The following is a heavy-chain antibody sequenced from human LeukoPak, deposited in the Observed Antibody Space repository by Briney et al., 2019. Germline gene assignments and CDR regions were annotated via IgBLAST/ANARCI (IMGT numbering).Heavy chain of an antibody. D-gene: IGHD6-13*01. Sequence: SETLSLTCTVSGGSISSYYWSWIRQPPGKGLEWIGYIYYSGSTNYNPSLKSRVTISVDTSKNQFSLKLGSVTAADTAVYYCARGGRVAAAYALDIWGQGTMVTVSS. CDR3: ARGGRVAAAYALDI. J-gene: IGHJ3*02. V-gene: IGHV4-59*01. CDR2: IYYSGST. CDR1: GGSISSYY.